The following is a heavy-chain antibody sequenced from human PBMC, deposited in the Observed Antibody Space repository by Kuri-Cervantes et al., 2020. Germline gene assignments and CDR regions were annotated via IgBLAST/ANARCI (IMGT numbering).Heavy chain of an antibody. CDR3: ARHYYDSSGYYYGLYFQH. V-gene: IGHV1-2*02. CDR1: EYTFATYD. CDR2: INPNSGGT. J-gene: IGHJ1*01. Sequence: ASVKVSCKASEYTFATYDINWVRQAPGQGLEWMGWINPNSGGTNYAQKFQGRVTMTRDTSISTAYMELSRLRSDDTAVYYCARHYYDSSGYYYGLYFQHWGQGTLVTVSS. D-gene: IGHD3-22*01.